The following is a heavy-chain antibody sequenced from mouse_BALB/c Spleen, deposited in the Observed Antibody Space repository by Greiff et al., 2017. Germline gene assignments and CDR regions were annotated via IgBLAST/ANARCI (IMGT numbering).Heavy chain of an antibody. CDR1: GFAFSSYD. CDR2: ISSGSGST. Sequence: EVKLVESGGGLVKPGGSLKLSCAASGFAFSSYDMSWVRQTPEKRLEWVAYISSGSGSTYYPDTVKGRITISRDNTKNTLYLQMSSLKSEDTAMYYCASSTMIRAWFAYWGQGTLVTVSA. CDR3: ASSTMIRAWFAY. J-gene: IGHJ3*01. D-gene: IGHD2-4*01. V-gene: IGHV5-12-1*01.